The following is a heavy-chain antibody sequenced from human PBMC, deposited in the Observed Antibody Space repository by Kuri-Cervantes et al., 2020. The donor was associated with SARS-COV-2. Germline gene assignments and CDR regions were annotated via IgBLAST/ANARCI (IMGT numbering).Heavy chain of an antibody. Sequence: ASVKVSCKASGYTFTSYGISWVRQAPGQGLEWMGWISAYNGNTNYAQKLQGRVTMTTDTSTSTAYMELRSLRSDDTAVYYCAAPPMDFWSGTAQQPGDFIKYYFDYWGQGTLVTVSS. J-gene: IGHJ4*02. CDR2: ISAYNGNT. V-gene: IGHV1-18*01. D-gene: IGHD3-3*01. CDR1: GYTFTSYG. CDR3: AAPPMDFWSGTAQQPGDFIKYYFDY.